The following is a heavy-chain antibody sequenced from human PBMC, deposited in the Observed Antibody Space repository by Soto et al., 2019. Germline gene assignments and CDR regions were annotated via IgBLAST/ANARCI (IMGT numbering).Heavy chain of an antibody. CDR3: AKDGHSGSGTYFDY. J-gene: IGHJ4*02. D-gene: IGHD3-10*01. Sequence: EVQLLESGGGLVQPGGSLRLSCAASGFTFSSYAMSWVRQAPGKGLEWVSNINSGGSTYYADSVKGRFTISRDNSKNTLYLQMNSLRAEDTAVYYCAKDGHSGSGTYFDYWGQGTLVTVSS. CDR2: NINSGGST. CDR1: GFTFSSYA. V-gene: IGHV3-23*01.